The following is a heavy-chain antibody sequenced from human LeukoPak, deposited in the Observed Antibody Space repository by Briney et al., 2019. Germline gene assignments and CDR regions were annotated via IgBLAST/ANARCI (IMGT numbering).Heavy chain of an antibody. J-gene: IGHJ5*02. CDR2: IYYSGST. CDR1: GGSISSYY. V-gene: IGHV4-59*01. CDR3: ARDQGLLWFGELGRANWFDP. Sequence: SETLSLTCTVSGGSISSYYWSWIRQPPGKGLEWIGYIYYSGSTNYNPSLKSRVTISVDTSRNQFSLKLSSVTAADTAVYYCARDQGLLWFGELGRANWFDPWGQGTLVTVSS. D-gene: IGHD3-10*01.